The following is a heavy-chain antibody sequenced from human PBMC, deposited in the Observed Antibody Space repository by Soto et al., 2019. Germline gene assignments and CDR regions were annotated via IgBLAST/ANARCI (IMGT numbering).Heavy chain of an antibody. CDR3: ASTYYCSGGSCYNQGNWFDP. V-gene: IGHV4-59*01. CDR2: IYYSGST. J-gene: IGHJ5*02. D-gene: IGHD2-15*01. Sequence: SETLSLTCTVSGGSISSYYWSWIRQPPGKGLEWIGYIYYSGSTNYNPSLKSRVTISVDTSKNQFSLKLSSVTAADTAVYYCASTYYCSGGSCYNQGNWFDPWGQGTRVTV. CDR1: GGSISSYY.